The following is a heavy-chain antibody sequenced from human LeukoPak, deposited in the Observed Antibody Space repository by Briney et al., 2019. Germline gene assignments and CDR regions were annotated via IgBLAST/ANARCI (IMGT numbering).Heavy chain of an antibody. Sequence: SETLSLTCTVSGGSISSYYWSWIRQPPGKGLEWIGYIYYSGSTNYNPSLKSRVTISVDTSKNQFSLKLSSVTAEDTAVYYCARKVPNDSSGYYYRGQFDPWGQGTLVTVSS. CDR1: GGSISSYY. D-gene: IGHD3-22*01. J-gene: IGHJ5*02. CDR2: IYYSGST. CDR3: ARKVPNDSSGYYYRGQFDP. V-gene: IGHV4-59*01.